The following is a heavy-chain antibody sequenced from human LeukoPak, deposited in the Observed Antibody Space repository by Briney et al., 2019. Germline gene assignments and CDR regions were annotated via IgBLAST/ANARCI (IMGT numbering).Heavy chain of an antibody. CDR2: IFSGDTT. V-gene: IGHV3-53*01. J-gene: IGHJ4*02. Sequence: GGSLRLSCAASGFTVSSNYMSWVRQAPGKGLEWVSVIFSGDTTYYADSVRGRFTISRDNSKNTVYLEMNSLRAEDTAVYYCARDLKTSGWYGDFDYWGQGTLVTVSS. CDR1: GFTVSSNY. CDR3: ARDLKTSGWYGDFDY. D-gene: IGHD6-19*01.